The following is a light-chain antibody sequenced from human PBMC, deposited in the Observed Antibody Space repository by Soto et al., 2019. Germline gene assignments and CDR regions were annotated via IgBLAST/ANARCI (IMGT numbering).Light chain of an antibody. Sequence: DIQMTQSPSGLSASVGDRFTIACRASQAINTYLSWYQHKPGKAPNLLIYAASTLQSGVPSRFSGSGSGTDFTLTVTSLQSEDFATYYCQQIDTFRRTFGGGTKVDI. CDR2: AAS. J-gene: IGKJ4*01. V-gene: IGKV1-9*01. CDR3: QQIDTFRRT. CDR1: QAINTY.